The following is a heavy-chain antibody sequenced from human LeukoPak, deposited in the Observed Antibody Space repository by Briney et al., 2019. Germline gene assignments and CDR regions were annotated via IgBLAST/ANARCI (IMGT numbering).Heavy chain of an antibody. CDR1: GFIFSNYG. V-gene: IGHV3-23*01. Sequence: GGSLRLSCAASGFIFSNYGMSWVRQAPGKGLEWVATVSGSGGSTYYADSVKGRFTISRDNSKNTLYLQMNSLRAEDTAVYYCAKDLSFMTTRAYWGQGTLVTVSS. CDR2: VSGSGGST. D-gene: IGHD4-11*01. CDR3: AKDLSFMTTRAY. J-gene: IGHJ4*02.